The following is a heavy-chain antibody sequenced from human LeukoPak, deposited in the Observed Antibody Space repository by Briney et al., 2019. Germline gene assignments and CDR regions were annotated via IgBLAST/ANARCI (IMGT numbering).Heavy chain of an antibody. CDR2: IKSKTDGGTT. V-gene: IGHV3-15*01. D-gene: IGHD3-9*01. CDR3: TTRLRYFDWTIYDFDY. Sequence: SGGSLRLSCAASGFTFSNAWMSWVRQAPGKGLELVGRIKSKTDGGTTDYAAPVKGRFTISRDDSKNTLYLQMNSLKTEDTAVYYCTTRLRYFDWTIYDFDYWGQGTLVTVSS. CDR1: GFTFSNAW. J-gene: IGHJ4*02.